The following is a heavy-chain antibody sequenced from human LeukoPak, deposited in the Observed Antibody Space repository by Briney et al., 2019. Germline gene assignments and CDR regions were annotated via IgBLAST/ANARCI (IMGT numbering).Heavy chain of an antibody. Sequence: SETLSLTCAVYGGSFSGHYWNWIRQPPGKGLEWIGEINHSGSTNYNPSLKGRVTISVDTSKNQFSLKLSSVTAADTAVYYCARGLMTTVTTTPFYYYYYMDVWGKGTTVTVSS. V-gene: IGHV4-34*01. CDR3: ARGLMTTVTTTPFYYYYYMDV. D-gene: IGHD4-17*01. J-gene: IGHJ6*03. CDR1: GGSFSGHY. CDR2: INHSGST.